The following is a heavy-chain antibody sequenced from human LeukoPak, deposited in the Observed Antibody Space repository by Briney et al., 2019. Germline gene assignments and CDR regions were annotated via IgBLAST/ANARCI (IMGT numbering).Heavy chain of an antibody. J-gene: IGHJ2*01. D-gene: IGHD6-19*01. CDR3: ARGAYSSGLPERYFDL. CDR1: GGSISSSSYY. V-gene: IGHV4-39*07. CDR2: INHSGST. Sequence: PSETLSLTCTVSGGSISSSSYYWGWIRQPPGKGLEWIGEINHSGSTNYNPSLKSRVTISVDTSKNQFSLKLSSVTAADTAVYYCARGAYSSGLPERYFDLWGRGTLVTVSS.